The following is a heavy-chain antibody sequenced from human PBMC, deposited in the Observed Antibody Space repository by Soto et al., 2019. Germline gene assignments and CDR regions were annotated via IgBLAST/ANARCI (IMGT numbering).Heavy chain of an antibody. Sequence: ASVKVSCKAAGYTFTGHYIHWVRQAPEQGPEWMGEIGPESGATRYAQRFQGRVTMTRDMSITTVYMELNNLSPDDTAVYYCGRGRSGQIVVFYWGQGTPVTVSS. CDR2: IGPESGAT. D-gene: IGHD1-26*01. J-gene: IGHJ4*02. V-gene: IGHV1-2*02. CDR3: GRGRSGQIVVFY. CDR1: GYTFTGHY.